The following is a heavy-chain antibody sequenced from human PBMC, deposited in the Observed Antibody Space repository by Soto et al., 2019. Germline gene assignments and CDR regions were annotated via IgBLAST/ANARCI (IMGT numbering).Heavy chain of an antibody. V-gene: IGHV4-61*01. Sequence: QVQLQESGPGLVKPSETLSLTCTVSGGSVSSGSYYWSWIRQPPGKGLEWIGYIYYSGSTNYNPSLKSRVTISVDTSKIQFSLKLSSVTAADTAVYYCARTRGGSYLNAFDIWGQGTMVTVSS. D-gene: IGHD1-26*01. CDR1: GGSVSSGSYY. J-gene: IGHJ3*02. CDR3: ARTRGGSYLNAFDI. CDR2: IYYSGST.